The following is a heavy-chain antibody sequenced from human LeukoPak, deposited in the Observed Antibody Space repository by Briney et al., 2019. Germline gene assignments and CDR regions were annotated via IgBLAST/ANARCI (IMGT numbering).Heavy chain of an antibody. D-gene: IGHD2-2*01. CDR3: ARSLVLSTSGGYFDY. CDR1: GYSFSNYW. V-gene: IGHV5-51*01. CDR2: ICPGDSDT. Sequence: GESLKISCKGSGYSFSNYWIGWVRQMPGKGLEWMGIICPGDSDTRYSPSFQGQVTISADKSINTAYLQWSSLKASDTAMYYCARSLVLSTSGGYFDYWGQGTLVTVSS. J-gene: IGHJ4*02.